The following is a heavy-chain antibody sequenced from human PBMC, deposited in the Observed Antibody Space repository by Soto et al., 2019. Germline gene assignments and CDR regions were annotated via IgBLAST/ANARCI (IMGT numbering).Heavy chain of an antibody. V-gene: IGHV4-31*03. CDR3: ARSLSTMVRRVNWFDP. CDR1: GGSISSGGYY. Sequence: KASETLSLTCTVSGGSISSGGYYWSWIRQHPGKGLEWIGYIYYSGSTYYNPSLKSRVTISVDTSKNQFSLKLSSVTAADTAVYYCARSLSTMVRRVNWFDPRGQGTLVTVSS. D-gene: IGHD3-10*01. CDR2: IYYSGST. J-gene: IGHJ5*02.